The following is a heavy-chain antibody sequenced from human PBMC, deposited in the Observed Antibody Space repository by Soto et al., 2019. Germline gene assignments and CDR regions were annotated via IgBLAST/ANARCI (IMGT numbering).Heavy chain of an antibody. CDR3: ARGWQGDY. V-gene: IGHV3-23*01. D-gene: IGHD6-19*01. CDR2: ISGSGGDT. CDR1: EFTFSYYA. Sequence: EVQLLESGGGLVQPGGSLRLSCVASEFTFSYYAMNWVRQAPGKGLEWVSAISGSGGDTYLGNSVKGRFTISRDNSKNTLYLQMNSLRAEDAAIYYCARGWQGDYWGQGTLVTVSS. J-gene: IGHJ4*02.